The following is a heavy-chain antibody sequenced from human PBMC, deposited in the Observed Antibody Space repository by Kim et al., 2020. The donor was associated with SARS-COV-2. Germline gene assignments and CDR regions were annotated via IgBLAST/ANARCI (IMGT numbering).Heavy chain of an antibody. V-gene: IGHV4-61*01. Sequence: SETLSLTCTVSGGSVSSGSYYWSWIRQPPGKGLEWIGYIYYSGSTNYNPSLKSRVTISVDTSKNQFSLKLSSVTAADTAVYYCARVGRYFDWLSPFDYWG. CDR1: GGSVSSGSYY. CDR3: ARVGRYFDWLSPFDY. J-gene: IGHJ4*01. D-gene: IGHD3-9*01. CDR2: IYYSGST.